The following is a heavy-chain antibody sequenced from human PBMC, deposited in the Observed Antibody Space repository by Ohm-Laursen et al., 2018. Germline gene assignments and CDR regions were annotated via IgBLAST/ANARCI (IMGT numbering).Heavy chain of an antibody. CDR2: ITNSNGGHST. D-gene: IGHD6-13*01. J-gene: IGHJ3*01. CDR3: ASSQSSSWYHAFDV. V-gene: IGHV3-23*01. CDR1: GFTFRSYA. Sequence: SLRLSCAAPGFTFRSYAMTWVRQAPGKGLEWVSSITNSNGGHSTYYADSVKGRFTISRDNSKNTLYLQMNSLRAEDTAVYYCASSQSSSWYHAFDVWGQGTMVTVSS.